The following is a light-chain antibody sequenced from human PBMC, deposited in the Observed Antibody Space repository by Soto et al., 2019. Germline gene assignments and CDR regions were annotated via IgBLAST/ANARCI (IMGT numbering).Light chain of an antibody. CDR2: DAY. V-gene: IGKV3D-15*01. J-gene: IGKJ1*01. Sequence: EIVMTQSPATLSVSPGERATLSCRASQSFRGLLAWYQQKPGQAPRLLIYDAYNRATGIPPRFSGSGSGTDFTLTISSLQPEDFAVYYCQQYGSSSWTFGQGTKVDIK. CDR1: QSFRGL. CDR3: QQYGSSSWT.